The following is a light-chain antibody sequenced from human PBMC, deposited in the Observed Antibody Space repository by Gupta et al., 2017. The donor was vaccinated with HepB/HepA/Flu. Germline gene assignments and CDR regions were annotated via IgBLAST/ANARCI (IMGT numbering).Light chain of an antibody. Sequence: QSAQTQPRPVSGSPGLSVTISCTGTSSDVGGYNYVSWYQQHPGKAPKLMIYDVSNRPSGVPNRFSGSKSGNTASLTISGLQAEDEADYYCCSYAGSYAVVFGGGTKLTVL. CDR3: CSYAGSYAVV. J-gene: IGLJ3*02. CDR1: SSDVGGYNY. CDR2: DVS. V-gene: IGLV2-11*01.